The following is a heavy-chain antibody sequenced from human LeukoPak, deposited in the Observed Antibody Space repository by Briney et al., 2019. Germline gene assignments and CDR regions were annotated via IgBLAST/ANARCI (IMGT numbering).Heavy chain of an antibody. J-gene: IGHJ5*02. CDR3: ARQYNSGSFDP. V-gene: IGHV4-39*01. CDR1: GGSIIISTYH. D-gene: IGHD6-19*01. Sequence: PSETLSLTCTVSGGSIIISTYHWGWIRQPPGKGLEWIGSIYYSGTTSYNPSLKSRVTISVDTSKNQFSLKLTSVTAADTAVYYCARQYNSGSFDPWGQGTLVTVSS. CDR2: IYYSGTT.